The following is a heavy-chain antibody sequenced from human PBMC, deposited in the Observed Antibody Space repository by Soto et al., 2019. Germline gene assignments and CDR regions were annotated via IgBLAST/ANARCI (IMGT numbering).Heavy chain of an antibody. CDR3: ARVSPGAEDYGMDV. V-gene: IGHV4-30-2*01. J-gene: IGHJ6*02. CDR2: IYHSGST. CDR1: GGSISSGGYS. Sequence: QLQLQESGSGLVKPSQTLSLTCAVSGGSISSGGYSWSWIRQPPGKGLEWIGYIYHSGSTYYNPSLKSRVTISVDRSKNQFSLKLSSVTVADTAVYYCARVSPGAEDYGMDVWGQGTTVTVSS.